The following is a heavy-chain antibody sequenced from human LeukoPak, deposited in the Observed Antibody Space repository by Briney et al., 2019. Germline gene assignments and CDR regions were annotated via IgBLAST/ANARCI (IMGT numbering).Heavy chain of an antibody. J-gene: IGHJ6*03. CDR3: ASTRHATYYYWYMDV. Sequence: GGSLRLSCAASGFTFDDYGMSWVRQAPGKGLEWVSGINWNGGSTGYADSVKGRFTISRDNAKNSLSLQMHSLRAEDTAFYYCASTRHATYYYWYMDVWGKGTTVTVSS. V-gene: IGHV3-20*04. CDR2: INWNGGST. CDR1: GFTFDDYG. D-gene: IGHD2-15*01.